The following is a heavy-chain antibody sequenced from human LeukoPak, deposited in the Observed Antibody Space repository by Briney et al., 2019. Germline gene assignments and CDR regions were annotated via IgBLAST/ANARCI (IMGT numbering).Heavy chain of an antibody. D-gene: IGHD2-2*01. CDR3: ARVKASSTSWTFDQ. Sequence: PSETLSLTCTVSGGSISSHYWSWIRQPPGKGLEWIGRIYSSGSTVYNPSLNSRLTMSIDTSKNQFSLTLKSVTATDTAVYYCARVKASSTSWTFDQWGQGALVTVSS. CDR1: GGSISSHY. V-gene: IGHV4-4*07. J-gene: IGHJ4*02. CDR2: IYSSGST.